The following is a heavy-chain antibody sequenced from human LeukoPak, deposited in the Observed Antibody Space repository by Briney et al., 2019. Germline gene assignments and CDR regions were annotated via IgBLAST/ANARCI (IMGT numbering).Heavy chain of an antibody. V-gene: IGHV3-33*06. CDR1: GFTFSSYG. D-gene: IGHD6-19*01. Sequence: GGSLRLSCAASGFTFSSYGMHWVRQAPGKGLEWVAVIWYDGSNKYYADSVKGRFTISRDNSKNTLYLQMNSLRAEDTAVYYCAKAFIAVAVNHFDYWGQGTLVTVSS. CDR3: AKAFIAVAVNHFDY. CDR2: IWYDGSNK. J-gene: IGHJ4*02.